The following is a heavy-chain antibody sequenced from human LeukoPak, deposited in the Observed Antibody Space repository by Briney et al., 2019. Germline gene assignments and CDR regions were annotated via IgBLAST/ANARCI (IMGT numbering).Heavy chain of an antibody. CDR3: ARLVLDDEDTAMVPFDY. J-gene: IGHJ4*02. Sequence: GESLKISCKGSGYGFTSYWIGWVRQMPGKGLEWMGIIYPGDSDTRYSPSFQGQVTISADKSISTAYLQWSSLKASDTAMYYCARLVLDDEDTAMVPFDYWGQGTLVTVSS. CDR2: IYPGDSDT. V-gene: IGHV5-51*01. D-gene: IGHD5-18*01. CDR1: GYGFTSYW.